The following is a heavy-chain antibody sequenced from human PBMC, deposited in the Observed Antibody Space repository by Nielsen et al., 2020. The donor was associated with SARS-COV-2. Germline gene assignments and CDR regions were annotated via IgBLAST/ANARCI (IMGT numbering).Heavy chain of an antibody. CDR1: GYTFTGYY. V-gene: IGHV1-2*06. CDR2: INPNSGGT. Sequence: ASVKVSCKASGYTFTGYYMRWVRQAPGQGLEWMGRINPNSGGTDYAQKFQGRVTMTRDTSISTAYMDLSRLRSDDTAVYYCARGGLWFGELNDVDYWGQGTLVTVSS. D-gene: IGHD3-10*01. J-gene: IGHJ4*02. CDR3: ARGGLWFGELNDVDY.